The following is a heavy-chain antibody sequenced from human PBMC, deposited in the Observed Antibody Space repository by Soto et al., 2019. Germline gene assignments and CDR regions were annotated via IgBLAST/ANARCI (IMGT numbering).Heavy chain of an antibody. CDR1: GFTFSSYA. D-gene: IGHD1-26*01. J-gene: IGHJ4*02. CDR3: ATGIVGATDPETPFDY. Sequence: QVQLVESGGGVVQPGRSLRLSCAASGFTFSSYAMHWVRQAPGKGLEWVAVISYDGSNKYYADSVKGRFTISRDNSKNTLYLQMNSLRAEDTAVYYFATGIVGATDPETPFDYWGQGTLVTVSS. CDR2: ISYDGSNK. V-gene: IGHV3-30-3*01.